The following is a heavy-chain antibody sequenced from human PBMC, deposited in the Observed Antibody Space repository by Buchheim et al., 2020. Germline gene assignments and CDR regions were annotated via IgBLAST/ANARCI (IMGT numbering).Heavy chain of an antibody. V-gene: IGHV3-30*18. CDR3: AKDSAEVVVAATEAYYYYYGMDV. CDR2: ISYDGSNK. D-gene: IGHD2-15*01. CDR1: GFTFSSYG. Sequence: QVQLVESGGGVVQPGRSLRLSCAASGFTFSSYGMHWVRQAPGKGLEWVAVISYDGSNKYYADSVKGRFTISRDNSKNTLYLQMNSLRAEDTAVYYCAKDSAEVVVAATEAYYYYYGMDVWGQGTT. J-gene: IGHJ6*02.